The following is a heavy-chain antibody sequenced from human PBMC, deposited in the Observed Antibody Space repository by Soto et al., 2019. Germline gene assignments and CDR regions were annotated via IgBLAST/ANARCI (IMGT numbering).Heavy chain of an antibody. J-gene: IGHJ4*02. CDR3: ARSLMVRGVIGFDY. CDR1: GGSISSYY. CDR2: IYYSGST. D-gene: IGHD3-10*01. Sequence: SETLSLTCTVSGGSISSYYWSWIRQPPGKGLEWIGYIYYSGSTNYNPSLKSRVTISVDTSNNLFSLKLSSVTAADTAVYYCARSLMVRGVIGFDYWGQGTLVTVSS. V-gene: IGHV4-59*12.